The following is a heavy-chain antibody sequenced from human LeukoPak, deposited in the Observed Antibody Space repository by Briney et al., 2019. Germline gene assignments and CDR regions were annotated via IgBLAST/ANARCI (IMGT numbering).Heavy chain of an antibody. CDR2: IIPIFGTT. J-gene: IGHJ5*02. CDR3: ARETLAILGWFDP. V-gene: IGHV1-69*06. Sequence: SVEAACKASEGIFRSYGITWVRQAPGQGLEWMGGIIPIFGTTNYAQRFQGRVTITADKSTNTAYTELSSLRSEDTAVYYGARETLAILGWFDPWGQGTLVTVSS. CDR1: EGIFRSYG. D-gene: IGHD2-15*01.